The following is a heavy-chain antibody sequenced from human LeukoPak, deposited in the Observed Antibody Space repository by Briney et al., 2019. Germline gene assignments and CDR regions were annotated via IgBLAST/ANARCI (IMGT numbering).Heavy chain of an antibody. J-gene: IGHJ3*02. CDR3: AKDKYGDYSTSAFDI. CDR1: GFTFSDYY. Sequence: GGSLRLSCAASGFTFSDYYMSWIRQAPGKGLEWVSYISSSGSTIYYADSVKGRFTISRDNAKNSLYLQMNSLRAEDMALYYCAKDKYGDYSTSAFDIWGQGTMVTVSS. D-gene: IGHD4-17*01. V-gene: IGHV3-11*01. CDR2: ISSSGSTI.